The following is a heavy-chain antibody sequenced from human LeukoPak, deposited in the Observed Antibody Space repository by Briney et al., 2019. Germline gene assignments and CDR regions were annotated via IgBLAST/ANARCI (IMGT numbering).Heavy chain of an antibody. J-gene: IGHJ5*02. D-gene: IGHD4-23*01. V-gene: IGHV2-5*02. CDR3: AHRRKTLSENWFHP. CDR2: IYWDDGK. Sequence: SGPTLVKPTQTLTLTCTFSGFSLSTSGRGVGWIRQPPGKALEWLAVIYWDDGKIYSPSLKSRLTITKDTSKNQVVLTMTNMDPADTATYYCAHRRKTLSENWFHPWGQGTLVTVSS. CDR1: GFSLSTSGRG.